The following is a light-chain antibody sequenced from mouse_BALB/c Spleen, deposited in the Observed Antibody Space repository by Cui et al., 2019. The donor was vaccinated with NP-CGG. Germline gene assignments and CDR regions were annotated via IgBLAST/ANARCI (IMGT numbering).Light chain of an antibody. V-gene: IGLV1*01. CDR2: GTN. Sequence: QPVVTQESALTTSPGETATLTCRSSTGAVTTNDYANWVQEKPDHLFTGLIGGTNNRAPGVPARFSGSLIGDKAALTITGAQTEDEAIYFCALWYSNHWVFGGGTKLTVL. J-gene: IGLJ1*01. CDR1: TGAVTTNDY. CDR3: ALWYSNHWV.